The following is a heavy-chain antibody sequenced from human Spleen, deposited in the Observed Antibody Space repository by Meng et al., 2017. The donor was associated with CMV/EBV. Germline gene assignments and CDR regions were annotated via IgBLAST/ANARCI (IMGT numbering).Heavy chain of an antibody. D-gene: IGHD2-2*01. CDR1: GFTFSNYA. CDR2: ISDISAGGGNN. Sequence: GGSLRLSCAASGFTFSNYAMSWVRQAPGKGLEWVSAISDISAGGGNNYYADSVKGRFTISRDDSKNTLHLQMNSLRAEDTAVYYCAKGCSTTSCYGPNDYWGQGTLVTVSS. V-gene: IGHV3-23*01. J-gene: IGHJ4*02. CDR3: AKGCSTTSCYGPNDY.